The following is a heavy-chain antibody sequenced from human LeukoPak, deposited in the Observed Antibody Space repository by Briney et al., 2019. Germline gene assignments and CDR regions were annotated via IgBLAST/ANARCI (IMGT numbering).Heavy chain of an antibody. Sequence: SETLSLTCTVSGGSISSYYWSWIRQPPGKGLEWIGYIYYSGSTNYNPSLKSRVTISVDTSKNQSSLKLSSVTAADTAVYYCARAVAGYYCYMDVWGKGTTVTISS. D-gene: IGHD6-19*01. CDR3: ARAVAGYYCYMDV. V-gene: IGHV4-59*01. CDR2: IYYSGST. J-gene: IGHJ6*03. CDR1: GGSISSYY.